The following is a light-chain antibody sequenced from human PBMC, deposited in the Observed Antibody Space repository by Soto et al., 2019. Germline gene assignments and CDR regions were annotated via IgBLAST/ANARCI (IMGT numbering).Light chain of an antibody. CDR2: GAS. CDR1: QSVGSY. Sequence: EIVLTQSPDTLSLSPGARATLSCRASQSVGSYLAWYQQKPGQAPRLLIHGASNRAAGIPVRFSGSGSGTDFTLTISSLEPEDFAVYYCQQRDNWPPTWTFGQGTKVDI. J-gene: IGKJ1*01. V-gene: IGKV3-11*01. CDR3: QQRDNWPPTWT.